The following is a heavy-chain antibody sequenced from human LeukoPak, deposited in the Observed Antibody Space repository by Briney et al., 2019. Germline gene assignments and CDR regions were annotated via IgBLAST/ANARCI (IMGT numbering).Heavy chain of an antibody. J-gene: IGHJ3*02. V-gene: IGHV3-48*03. CDR3: ARDRCHYGYAFDI. CDR2: ISSSGSTI. CDR1: GFTFSSYE. Sequence: GGSLRLSCAASGFTFSSYEMNWVRQAPGKGLEWVSYISSSGSTIYYADSVKGRFSISRDNAKNSLYLQMNSLRAEDTAVYYCARDRCHYGYAFDIWGQGTMVTVSS. D-gene: IGHD5-24*01.